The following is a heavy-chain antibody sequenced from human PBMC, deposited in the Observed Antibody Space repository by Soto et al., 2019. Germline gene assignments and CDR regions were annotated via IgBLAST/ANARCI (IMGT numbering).Heavy chain of an antibody. CDR1: GFSLSTSGVG. D-gene: IGHD1-1*01. V-gene: IGHV2-5*02. Sequence: SGRTLVNATPTLTLTCTFSGFSLSTSGVGVGWIRQPPGKALEWLALIYWDDDKRYSPSLKSRLTITKDTSKNQVVLTMTNMDPMDTATSFCAHAPYTTGTPLGWFDPWGQGNLVTVSS. J-gene: IGHJ5*02. CDR2: IYWDDDK. CDR3: AHAPYTTGTPLGWFDP.